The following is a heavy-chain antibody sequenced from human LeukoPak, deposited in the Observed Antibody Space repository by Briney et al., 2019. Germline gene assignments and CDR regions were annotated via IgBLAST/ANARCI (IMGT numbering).Heavy chain of an antibody. D-gene: IGHD7-27*01. CDR3: AKDRETGDSCFDY. CDR1: GFTFSSYG. J-gene: IGHJ4*02. V-gene: IGHV3-30*18. CDR2: ISYDGSNT. Sequence: GGSLRLSCAASGFTFSSYGMHWVRQAPGKGLGWVAIISYDGSNTYYADSVKGRFTISRDNSKNTLYLQMNSLRAEDTAVYYCAKDRETGDSCFDYWGQGTLVTVSS.